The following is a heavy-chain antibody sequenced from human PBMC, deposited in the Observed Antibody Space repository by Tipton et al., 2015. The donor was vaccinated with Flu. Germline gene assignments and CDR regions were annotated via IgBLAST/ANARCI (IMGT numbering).Heavy chain of an antibody. V-gene: IGHV3-33*01. D-gene: IGHD2-21*02. J-gene: IGHJ4*02. CDR2: IWYDGSNK. CDR1: GFTFSSYG. CDR3: ARDYQVLPCGGDCYEPDY. Sequence: SGFTFSSYGMHWVRQAPGKGLEWVAVIWYDGSNKYYADSVKGRFTISRDNSKNTLYLQMSSLRAEDTAVYYCARDYQVLPCGGDCYEPDYWGQGTLVTVSS.